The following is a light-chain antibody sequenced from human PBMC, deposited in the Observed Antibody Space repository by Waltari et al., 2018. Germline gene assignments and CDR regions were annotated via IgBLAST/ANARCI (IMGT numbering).Light chain of an antibody. Sequence: EIVMTQSPATLSVSPGERVTLSCRASQSVSSNLALYQQNPGQAPRLLIYGASTRATGIPARFSGSGSGTEFTLTISSLQSEDFAVYYCQQYDNWPPAYTFGQGTKLEI. J-gene: IGKJ2*01. CDR1: QSVSSN. CDR2: GAS. CDR3: QQYDNWPPAYT. V-gene: IGKV3-15*01.